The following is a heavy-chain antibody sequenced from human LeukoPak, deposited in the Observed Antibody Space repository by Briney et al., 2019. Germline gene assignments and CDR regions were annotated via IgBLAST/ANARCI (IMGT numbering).Heavy chain of an antibody. J-gene: IGHJ4*02. D-gene: IGHD5-18*01. CDR1: GFTFSNYE. CDR3: ARVRSGYSHENYFDY. CDR2: ISGSGSTI. V-gene: IGHV3-48*03. Sequence: GGSLRLSCAASGFTFSNYEMNWVRQAPGKGLEWVSYISGSGSTIYYADSVKGRFTISRDNAKDSLYLQMNRLRAEDTVLYYCARVRSGYSHENYFDYWGQGTLVTVSS.